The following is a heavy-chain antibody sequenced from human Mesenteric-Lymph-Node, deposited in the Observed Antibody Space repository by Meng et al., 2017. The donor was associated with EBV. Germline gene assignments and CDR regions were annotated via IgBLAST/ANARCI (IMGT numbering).Heavy chain of an antibody. Sequence: QLPLQEPGPGRVQPSATLSPTCTVSGGSISSSSYYWGWIRQPPGKGLEWIGSIYYSGSTYYNPSLKSRVTISVDTSKNQFSLKLSSVTAADTAVYYCARPDSSSWIHFDYWGQGTLVTVSS. CDR1: GGSISSSSYY. CDR3: ARPDSSSWIHFDY. D-gene: IGHD6-13*01. V-gene: IGHV4-39*01. J-gene: IGHJ4*02. CDR2: IYYSGST.